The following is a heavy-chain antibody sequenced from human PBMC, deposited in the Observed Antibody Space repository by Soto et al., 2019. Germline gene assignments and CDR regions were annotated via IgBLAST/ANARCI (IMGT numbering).Heavy chain of an antibody. CDR1: GYTFTSCG. D-gene: IGHD6-6*01. V-gene: IGHV1-18*01. Sequence: GASVKVSCKAAGYTFTSCGISWVRQAPGQGLEWMGWIGAYNGNTNYAQKLQGRVTMTTDTSTSTAYMELRSLRSDDTAVYYRARDTAARPIWLDYWGQGTLVTVSS. CDR2: IGAYNGNT. CDR3: ARDTAARPIWLDY. J-gene: IGHJ4*02.